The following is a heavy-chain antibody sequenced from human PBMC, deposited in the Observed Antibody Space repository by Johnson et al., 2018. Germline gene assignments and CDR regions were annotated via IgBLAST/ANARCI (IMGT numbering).Heavy chain of an antibody. CDR2: SYTSGRT. Sequence: QVQLQESGPGLVKPSQTLSLTCLVSGGSINSGTYFWSWIRQSAGRGLEWIGRSYTSGRTNYNPSLKSRVIISLDTSKNQFSLRLSSVTAVDTAVYYCARERHPANMGIGWFDSWGQGTLVTVSS. D-gene: IGHD2-2*03. CDR3: ARERHPANMGIGWFDS. CDR1: GGSINSGTYF. J-gene: IGHJ5*01. V-gene: IGHV4-61*02.